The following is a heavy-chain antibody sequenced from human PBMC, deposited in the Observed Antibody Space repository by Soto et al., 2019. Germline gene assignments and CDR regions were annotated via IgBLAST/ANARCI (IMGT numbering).Heavy chain of an antibody. CDR3: AREGVSSSWYYYYGMDV. J-gene: IGHJ6*02. D-gene: IGHD6-13*01. V-gene: IGHV4-59*01. CDR2: IYYSGST. CDR1: GGSISRYY. Sequence: QVQLQESGPGLVKPSETLSLTCTVAGGSISRYYWSWIRQPPGKGLEWIGYIYYSGSTNYNPSLKSRVTISVDTSKNQGALKLSSVTAADTAVYFCAREGVSSSWYYYYGMDVWGQGTTVTVSS.